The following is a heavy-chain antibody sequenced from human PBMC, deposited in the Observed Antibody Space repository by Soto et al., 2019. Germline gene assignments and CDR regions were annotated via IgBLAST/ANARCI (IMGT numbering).Heavy chain of an antibody. Sequence: QTVPLTCDSSGEKVSRYSGPLNWIKQSSSRGLEWLGRTYYRSKWYNDYAVSVKSRITINPDTSKNQFSLQLNSVTPEDTAVYYCARAEPLRWYDAFDIWGQGTMVIGFS. V-gene: IGHV6-1*01. J-gene: IGHJ3*02. CDR1: GEKVSRYSGP. D-gene: IGHD4-17*01. CDR2: TYYRSKWYN. CDR3: ARAEPLRWYDAFDI.